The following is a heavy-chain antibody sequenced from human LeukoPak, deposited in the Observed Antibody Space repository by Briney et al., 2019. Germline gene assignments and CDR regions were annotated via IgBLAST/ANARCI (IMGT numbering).Heavy chain of an antibody. Sequence: PGGSLRLSCAASGFTFSSYAMSWARQAPGKGLEWVSGISSSGSGGNTYYADSVKGRFTISRDSSKNTLFLQMNSLRAEDTALYYCAKKYINSFRGFDPWGQGTLVTVSS. CDR1: GFTFSSYA. J-gene: IGHJ5*02. CDR2: ISSSGSGGNT. V-gene: IGHV3-23*01. CDR3: AKKYINSFRGFDP. D-gene: IGHD2/OR15-2a*01.